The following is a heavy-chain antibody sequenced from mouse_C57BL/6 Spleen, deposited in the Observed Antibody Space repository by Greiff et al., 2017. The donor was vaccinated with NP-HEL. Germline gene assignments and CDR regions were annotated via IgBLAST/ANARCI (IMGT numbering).Heavy chain of an antibody. J-gene: IGHJ3*01. V-gene: IGHV3-1*01. Sequence: EVKLVESGPGMVKPSQSLSLTCTVTGYSITSGYDWHWIRHFPGNKLEWMGYISYSGSTNYNPSLKSRISITHDTSKNHFFLKLNSVTTEDTATYYCARGDDSSWFAYWGQGTLVTVSA. CDR3: ARGDDSSWFAY. CDR2: ISYSGST. D-gene: IGHD2-4*01. CDR1: GYSITSGYD.